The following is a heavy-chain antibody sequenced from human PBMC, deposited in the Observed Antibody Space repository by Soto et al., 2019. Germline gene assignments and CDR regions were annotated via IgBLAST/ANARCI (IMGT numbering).Heavy chain of an antibody. D-gene: IGHD3-9*01. CDR1: GYRLTRYW. Sequence: GESLKIPYTGSGYRLTRYWIGWVRQMPGKGLEWMGIIYPGDSDTRYSPSFQGQVTISADKSISTAYLQWSSLKASDTAMYYCARQFLTYYDILTGPRGGFDPWGQGTLVTVSS. CDR2: IYPGDSDT. CDR3: ARQFLTYYDILTGPRGGFDP. J-gene: IGHJ5*02. V-gene: IGHV5-51*01.